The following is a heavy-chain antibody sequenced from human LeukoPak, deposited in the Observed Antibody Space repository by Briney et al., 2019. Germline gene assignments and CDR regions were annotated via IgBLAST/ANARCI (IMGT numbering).Heavy chain of an antibody. Sequence: SETLSLTCTVSGGSISSNTYYWGWVRQPPGKGLEWIGVMYYSGSTYYNPSLKSRVTISVDTSKSQFSLKLSSVTAADTAVYYCARHQENDFWSGYHYYYYMDVWGKGTTVTVSS. D-gene: IGHD3-3*01. CDR1: GGSISSNTYY. CDR3: ARHQENDFWSGYHYYYYMDV. V-gene: IGHV4-39*01. J-gene: IGHJ6*03. CDR2: MYYSGST.